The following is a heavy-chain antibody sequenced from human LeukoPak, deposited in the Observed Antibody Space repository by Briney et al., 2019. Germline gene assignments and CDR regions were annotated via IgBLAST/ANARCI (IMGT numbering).Heavy chain of an antibody. D-gene: IGHD3-22*01. J-gene: IGHJ6*02. CDR2: MNPTSGKA. V-gene: IGHV1-8*01. CDR3: ARDCFDGHGYTFYYYGMDV. Sequence: ASVKVSCKASGYTFTNYDVNWVRQATGQGLEWMGWMNPTSGKAGFAQRFQGRVSMTRNISISTAYMELSSLRSEDTAVYYCARDCFDGHGYTFYYYGMDVWGQGTAVTVSS. CDR1: GYTFTNYD.